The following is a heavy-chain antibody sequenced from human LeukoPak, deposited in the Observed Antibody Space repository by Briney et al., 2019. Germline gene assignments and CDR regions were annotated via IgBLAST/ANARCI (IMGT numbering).Heavy chain of an antibody. CDR2: IKSKSDGGTT. Sequence: PGGSLRLFCTASGFTLFTFNNAWMSWVRQTPGKGLEWIGRIKSKSDGGTTDYTAPVKGRFSISRDDSKNTVYLQVNSLKTEDTAVYYCTTDLLDYWGQGTLVTVS. V-gene: IGHV3-15*01. CDR1: GFTLFTFNNAW. J-gene: IGHJ4*02. CDR3: TTDLLDY.